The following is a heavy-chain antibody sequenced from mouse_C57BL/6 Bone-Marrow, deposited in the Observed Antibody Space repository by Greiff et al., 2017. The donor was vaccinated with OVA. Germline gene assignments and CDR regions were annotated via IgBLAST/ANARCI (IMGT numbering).Heavy chain of an antibody. J-gene: IGHJ4*01. CDR2: IHPNSGST. CDR3: AREGVYSYYAMDY. D-gene: IGHD1-3*01. Sequence: QVQLQQPGAELVKPGASVMLSCKASGYTFTSYWMHWVKQRPGQGLEWIGMIHPNSGSTNYNEKFKSKATLTVDKSSSTAYMQLSSLTSEDSAVYYCAREGVYSYYAMDYWGQGTSVTVSS. V-gene: IGHV1-64*01. CDR1: GYTFTSYW.